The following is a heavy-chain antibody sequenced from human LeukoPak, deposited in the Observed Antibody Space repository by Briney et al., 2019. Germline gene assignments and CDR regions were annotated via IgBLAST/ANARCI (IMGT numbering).Heavy chain of an antibody. CDR3: MRTYCSNTRCHYFDS. Sequence: SETRSLTCAVSGTSISRSNWWSWARRPPGKGLNWIREIYHAGTTNYNPSLESRVSILVDNSRNQFSLQLTSVTAADTAVYYCMRTYCSNTRCHYFDSWCQGTLVTVSS. CDR2: IYHAGTT. CDR1: GTSISRSNW. V-gene: IGHV4-4*02. D-gene: IGHD2-2*01. J-gene: IGHJ4*02.